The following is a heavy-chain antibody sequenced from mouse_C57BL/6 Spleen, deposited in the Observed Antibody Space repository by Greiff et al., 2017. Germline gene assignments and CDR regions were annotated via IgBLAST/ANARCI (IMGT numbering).Heavy chain of an antibody. J-gene: IGHJ2*01. CDR1: GYTFTEYT. D-gene: IGHD1-1*01. Sequence: QVQLQQSGAELVKPGASVKLSCKASGYTFTEYTIHWVKQRSGQGLEWIGWFYPGSGSIKYNEKFKDKATLTADKSSSTVYMELRRLTSEESAVYVSARHEEGTHYYGSFDYWGQGTTLTVSS. CDR2: FYPGSGSI. CDR3: ARHEEGTHYYGSFDY. V-gene: IGHV1-62-2*01.